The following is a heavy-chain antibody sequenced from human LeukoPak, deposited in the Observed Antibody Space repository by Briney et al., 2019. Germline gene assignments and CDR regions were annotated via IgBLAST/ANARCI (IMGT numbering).Heavy chain of an antibody. V-gene: IGHV3-7*01. CDR2: IKQDGSEK. Sequence: PGGSLRLSCAASVLSFTRAWMSLVLQAPGKGLEWVANIKQDGSEKYYVDSVKGRFTISRDNAKNSLYLQMNSLRAEDTAVYYCASTRSSSWYFDYWGQGTLVTVSS. CDR3: ASTRSSSWYFDY. D-gene: IGHD6-13*01. CDR1: VLSFTRAW. J-gene: IGHJ4*02.